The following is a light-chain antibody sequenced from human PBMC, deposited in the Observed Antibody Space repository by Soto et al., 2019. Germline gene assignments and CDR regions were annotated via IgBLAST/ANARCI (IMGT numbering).Light chain of an antibody. Sequence: QSALTQPPSASGSPGQSVTISCTGTSSDVGGYNYVSWYQQHPGKAPKLMIYEVSKRPSGVPDRFSGSKSGNTASLTVSGLQAEDEADYYCSSYAGSNIWDDFGTGTQLTVL. CDR1: SSDVGGYNY. J-gene: IGLJ1*01. V-gene: IGLV2-8*01. CDR2: EVS. CDR3: SSYAGSNIWDD.